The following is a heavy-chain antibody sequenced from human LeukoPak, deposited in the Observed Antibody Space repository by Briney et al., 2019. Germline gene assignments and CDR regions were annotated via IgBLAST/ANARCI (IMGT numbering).Heavy chain of an antibody. V-gene: IGHV1-69*04. Sequence: GASVKVSCKASGGTFSSYAISWVRQAPGQGLEWMGRIIPILGIANYAQKFQGRVTITADKSTSTAYMELSSLRSEDTAVYYCARRGYSYGLGDAFDIWGQGTMVTVSS. CDR1: GGTFSSYA. CDR3: ARRGYSYGLGDAFDI. CDR2: IIPILGIA. J-gene: IGHJ3*02. D-gene: IGHD5-18*01.